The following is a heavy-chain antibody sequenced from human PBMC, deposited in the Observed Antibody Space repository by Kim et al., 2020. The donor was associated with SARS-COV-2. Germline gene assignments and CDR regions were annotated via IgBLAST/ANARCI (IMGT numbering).Heavy chain of an antibody. V-gene: IGHV4-39*07. J-gene: IGHJ4*02. Sequence: SETLSLTCTVSGGSISSSSYYWGWIHQPPGKGLEWIGSIYYSGSTYYNPSLKSRVTISVDTSKNQFSLKLSSVTAADTAVYYCAVLGGSYRIDYWGQGTLVTVSS. CDR2: IYYSGST. D-gene: IGHD1-26*01. CDR1: GGSISSSSYY. CDR3: AVLGGSYRIDY.